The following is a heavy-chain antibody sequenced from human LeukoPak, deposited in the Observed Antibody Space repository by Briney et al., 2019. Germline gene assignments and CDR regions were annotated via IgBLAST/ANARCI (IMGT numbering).Heavy chain of an antibody. CDR3: ARAVGVTYYDILTGYQTDYYYYYMDV. D-gene: IGHD3-9*01. CDR2: TYYRSKWYN. CDR1: GDSFSSNSAA. J-gene: IGHJ6*03. V-gene: IGHV6-1*01. Sequence: SQTLSLTCAISGDSFSSNSAAWNWIRQSPSRGLEWLGRTYYRSKWYNDYAVSVKSRITINPDTSKNQFSLQLNSVTPEDTAVYYCARAVGVTYYDILTGYQTDYYYYYMDVWGKGTTVTVSS.